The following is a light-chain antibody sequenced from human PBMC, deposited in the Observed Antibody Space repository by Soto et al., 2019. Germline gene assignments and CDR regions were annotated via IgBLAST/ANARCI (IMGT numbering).Light chain of an antibody. CDR2: ATS. Sequence: ENVLTQSPGTLSLSPGERATLSCRASQSVTSSYFAWYQQRPGQAPSLLIYATSSRATGIPDRFSGSGSGTELTLTISRLEPEDFAVYYCQQYDSSHLTFGGGTKVEIK. V-gene: IGKV3-20*01. CDR1: QSVTSSY. CDR3: QQYDSSHLT. J-gene: IGKJ4*01.